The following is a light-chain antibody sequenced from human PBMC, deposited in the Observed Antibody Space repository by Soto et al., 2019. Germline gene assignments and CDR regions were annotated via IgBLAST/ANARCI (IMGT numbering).Light chain of an antibody. V-gene: IGLV1-44*01. CDR3: AAWDASLGGFYV. Sequence: QSALTQPPSVSGTPGQRVTISCSGGSSNIGTYTVNWYQHLPGSAPKLLIYSNNHRPSGVPDRFSASKAGASASLAISGLQSEDEGDYYCAAWDASLGGFYVFGSGTKVTVL. CDR1: SSNIGTYT. J-gene: IGLJ1*01. CDR2: SNN.